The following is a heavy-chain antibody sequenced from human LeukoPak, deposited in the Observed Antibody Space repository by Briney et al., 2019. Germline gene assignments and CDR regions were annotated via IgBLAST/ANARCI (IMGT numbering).Heavy chain of an antibody. CDR2: ISSSGGTI. CDR1: GFTFSDYY. CDR3: ARESYYYDSSGYYVYYFDY. J-gene: IGHJ4*02. V-gene: IGHV3-11*01. D-gene: IGHD3-22*01. Sequence: PGGSLRLSCAASGFTFSDYYMSWIRQAPGKGLEWVSYISSSGGTIYYADSVKGRFTISRDNAKNSLYLQMHSLRAEDTAVYYCARESYYYDSSGYYVYYFDYWGQGTLVTVSS.